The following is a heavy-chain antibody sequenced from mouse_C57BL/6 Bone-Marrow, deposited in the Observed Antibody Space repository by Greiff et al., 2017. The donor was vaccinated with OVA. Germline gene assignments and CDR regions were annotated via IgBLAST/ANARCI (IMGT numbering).Heavy chain of an antibody. CDR2: IFPGSGST. CDR3: ARDTTVVAKAMDY. D-gene: IGHD1-1*01. CDR1: GYTFTDYY. Sequence: VQLQESGPELVKPGASVKISCKASGYTFTDYYINWVKQRPGQGLEWIGWIFPGSGSTYYNEKFKGKATLTVDKSSSTAYMLLSSLTSEDSAVDFGARDTTVVAKAMDYGGQGTSVTVSS. J-gene: IGHJ4*01. V-gene: IGHV1-75*01.